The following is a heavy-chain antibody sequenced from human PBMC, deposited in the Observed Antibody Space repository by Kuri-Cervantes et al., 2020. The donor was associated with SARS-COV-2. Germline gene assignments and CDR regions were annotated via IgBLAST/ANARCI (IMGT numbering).Heavy chain of an antibody. J-gene: IGHJ4*02. CDR1: GGSISSYY. CDR3: ARVDIVATTPYFDY. CDR2: IYYSGST. Sequence: SETLSLTCTVSGGSISSYYWSWIRQPPGKGLEWIGYIYYSGSTNYNPSLKSRVTISVDTSKNQFSLQLNSVTPEDTAVYYCARVDIVATTPYFDYWGQGTLVTVSS. V-gene: IGHV4-59*12. D-gene: IGHD5-12*01.